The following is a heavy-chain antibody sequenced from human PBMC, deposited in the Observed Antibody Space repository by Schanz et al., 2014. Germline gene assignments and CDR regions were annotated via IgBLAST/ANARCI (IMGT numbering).Heavy chain of an antibody. J-gene: IGHJ4*02. D-gene: IGHD3-9*01. CDR1: GFTVSTSY. CDR3: ARGVARERYSDWLELDY. V-gene: IGHV3-30*13. CDR2: ISYEGNDK. Sequence: VQLVESGGGLVQPGGSLRLSCAASGFTVSTSYMSWVRQAPGKGLEWVAVISYEGNDKYYGDSVKGRFTISRDSPKNRLYLQMNSLRPEDSGVYYCARGVARERYSDWLELDYWGQGTLVTVSS.